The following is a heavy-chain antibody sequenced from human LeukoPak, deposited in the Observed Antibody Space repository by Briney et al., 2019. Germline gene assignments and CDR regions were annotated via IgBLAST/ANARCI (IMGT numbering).Heavy chain of an antibody. CDR3: ARHARRGDYVWGYWYFDL. Sequence: PSETLSLTCTVSGGSISGSYWSWIRQPPGKGLEWIGYIYYSGSTNYNPSLKSRVTISVDTSKNQFSLKLSSVTAADTAVYYCARHARRGDYVWGYWYFDLWGRGTPVTVSS. D-gene: IGHD3-16*01. CDR1: GGSISGSY. J-gene: IGHJ2*01. CDR2: IYYSGST. V-gene: IGHV4-59*08.